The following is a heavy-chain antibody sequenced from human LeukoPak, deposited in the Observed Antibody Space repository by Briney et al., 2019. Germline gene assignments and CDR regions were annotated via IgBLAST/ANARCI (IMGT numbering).Heavy chain of an antibody. CDR1: GGSISSSSYY. J-gene: IGHJ1*01. CDR3: ARLGLYYSSNRFQH. D-gene: IGHD3-10*01. CDR2: IYYSGST. Sequence: SETLSLTCTVSGGSISSSSYYWGWIRQPPGKGLEWIGSIYYSGSTYYNPSLKSRVTISVDTSKNQFSLKLSSVTAADTAVYYCARLGLYYSSNRFQHWGQGTLVTVSS. V-gene: IGHV4-39*01.